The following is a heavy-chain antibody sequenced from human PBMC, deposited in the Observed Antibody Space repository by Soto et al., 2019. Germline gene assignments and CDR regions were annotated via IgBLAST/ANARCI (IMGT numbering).Heavy chain of an antibody. CDR2: IYYSGST. J-gene: IGHJ4*02. Sequence: SETLSLTYTVSGGSISSYYCSWIRQPPGKGLEWIGYIYYSGSTNYNPSLKSRVTISVDTSKNQFSLKLSSVTAADTAVYYCARHTPYSGSHLTWIFDYWVQGTLVTVSS. CDR1: GGSISSYY. CDR3: ARHTPYSGSHLTWIFDY. V-gene: IGHV4-59*08. D-gene: IGHD1-26*01.